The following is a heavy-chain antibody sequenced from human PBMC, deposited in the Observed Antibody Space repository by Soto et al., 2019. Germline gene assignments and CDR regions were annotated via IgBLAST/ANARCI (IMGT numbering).Heavy chain of an antibody. J-gene: IGHJ6*02. CDR1: GGTFSRSG. D-gene: IGHD5-18*01. V-gene: IGHV1-69*18. CDR3: ARCPQPPDTADPYAVDV. Sequence: QVQLVQSGTEVKKPGASVKVSCKASGGTFSRSGFHWVRQAPGQGLEWMGMIVPSVDTTNYAQKFQARITISADQFTSTVYMELRSLRSEDTAVYYCARCPQPPDTADPYAVDVWGQGTRVIVSS. CDR2: IVPSVDTT.